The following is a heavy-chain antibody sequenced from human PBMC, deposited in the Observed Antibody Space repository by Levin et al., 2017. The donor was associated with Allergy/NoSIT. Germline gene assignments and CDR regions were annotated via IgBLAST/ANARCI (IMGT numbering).Heavy chain of an antibody. CDR3: ARRFMTYYYDSSGHDGFDI. V-gene: IGHV3-21*01. CDR2: ISSSSSYR. D-gene: IGHD3-22*01. CDR1: GFTFSSYS. J-gene: IGHJ3*02. Sequence: GGSLRLSCAASGFTFSSYSMNWVRQAPGKGLEWVSSISSSSSYRYYADSVKGRFTISRDNAKNSLYLQMNSLRAEDTAVYYCARRFMTYYYDSSGHDGFDIWGQGTMVTVSS.